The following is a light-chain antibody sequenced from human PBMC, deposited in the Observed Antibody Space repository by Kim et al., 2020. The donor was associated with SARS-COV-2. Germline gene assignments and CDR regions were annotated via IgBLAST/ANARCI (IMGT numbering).Light chain of an antibody. V-gene: IGLV2-8*01. CDR2: EVS. J-gene: IGLJ2*01. CDR3: SSFAGNYDLL. Sequence: GQSGTISCTGTGGDVGVYNSVSWYQQHPDKAPKLMIYEVSKRPSGVPDRFSGSKSGNTASLTVSGLQAEDEADYYCSSFAGNYDLLFGGGTQLTVL. CDR1: GGDVGVYNS.